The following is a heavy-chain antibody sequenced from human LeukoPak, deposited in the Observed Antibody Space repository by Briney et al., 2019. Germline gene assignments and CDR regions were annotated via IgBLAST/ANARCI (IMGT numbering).Heavy chain of an antibody. D-gene: IGHD3-10*01. CDR3: ARDLVGGLWFGDLGCLDY. CDR2: ISYDGSNK. Sequence: PGRSLRLSCAASGFTFSSYAMHWVRQAPGKGLEWVAVISYDGSNKYYADSVKGRFTISRDNSKNTLCLQMNSLRAEDTAVYYCARDLVGGLWFGDLGCLDYWGQGTLVTVSS. V-gene: IGHV3-30-3*01. CDR1: GFTFSSYA. J-gene: IGHJ4*02.